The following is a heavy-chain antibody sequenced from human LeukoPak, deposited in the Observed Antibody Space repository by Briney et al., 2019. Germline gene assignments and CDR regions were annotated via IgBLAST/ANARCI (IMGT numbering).Heavy chain of an antibody. CDR2: IYYSGNT. V-gene: IGHV4-59*13. CDR3: ARNRGYCSGADCFGWFDP. J-gene: IGHJ5*02. Sequence: SETLSLTCTVSGGSISDYYRSWIRQPPGKGPEWIGYIYYSGNTNYNPSLKSRVTISGDTSKNQFSLKLSSLTAADTAVYYCARNRGYCSGADCFGWFDPWGQGTLVTVSS. CDR1: GGSISDYY. D-gene: IGHD2-15*01.